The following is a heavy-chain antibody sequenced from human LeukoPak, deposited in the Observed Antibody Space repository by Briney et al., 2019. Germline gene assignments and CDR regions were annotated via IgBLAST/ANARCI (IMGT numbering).Heavy chain of an antibody. D-gene: IGHD6-19*01. V-gene: IGHV1-2*02. CDR3: AREGPPSAVAGKGDGMDV. Sequence: GASVKVSCKAFGYTFTYYVVHWVRQAPRQQVEWRGYMNPNIGGRKYAQKFQGRVTMTRDTSINTAYMELSSLRFDDTAVYYCAREGPPSAVAGKGDGMDVWGQGTTVTVSS. CDR1: GYTFTYYV. J-gene: IGHJ6*02. CDR2: MNPNIGGR.